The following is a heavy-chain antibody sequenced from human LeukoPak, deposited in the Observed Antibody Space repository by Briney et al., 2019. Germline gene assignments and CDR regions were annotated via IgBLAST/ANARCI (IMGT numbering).Heavy chain of an antibody. CDR3: ARAPTVHNWFDP. CDR2: IYDSGST. Sequence: SETLSLTCTVSGGSIRSSYYYWGWIRQPPGKGLEWIGSIYDSGSTYYNPSLKSRVTISVDTSKNQFSLKLSSVTAADTAVYYCARAPTVHNWFDPWGQGTLVTVSS. J-gene: IGHJ5*02. CDR1: GGSIRSSYYY. D-gene: IGHD4-17*01. V-gene: IGHV4-39*07.